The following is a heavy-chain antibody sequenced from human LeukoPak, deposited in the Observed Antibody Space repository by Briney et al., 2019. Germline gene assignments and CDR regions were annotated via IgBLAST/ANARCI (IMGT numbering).Heavy chain of an antibody. J-gene: IGHJ6*02. CDR1: GGSITNYY. D-gene: IGHD3-3*01. Sequence: PSETLSLTCTVSGGSITNYYWSWVRQPPWKGLEWIGYVYSNGGTNYNSSLKSRVTISIDTSKNQFFLMVTSVTAADTAVYFCARERGYYGPEYYYGMDVWGQGTTVTVSS. CDR2: VYSNGGT. CDR3: ARERGYYGPEYYYGMDV. V-gene: IGHV4-4*08.